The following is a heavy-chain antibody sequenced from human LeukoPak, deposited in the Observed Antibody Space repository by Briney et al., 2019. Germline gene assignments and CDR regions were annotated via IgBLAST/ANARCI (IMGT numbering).Heavy chain of an antibody. CDR3: ARDWDIDS. D-gene: IGHD1-26*01. CDR2: IKHDGSEK. Sequence: PGGSLRLSCAASGFTFSRYWMTWVRQTPGKGLEWVANIKHDGSEKYYVDSVKGRFTIPRGNAKNSLYLQMNSLRAEDTAVYYCARDWDIDSWGQGTLVTVSS. V-gene: IGHV3-7*05. J-gene: IGHJ4*02. CDR1: GFTFSRYW.